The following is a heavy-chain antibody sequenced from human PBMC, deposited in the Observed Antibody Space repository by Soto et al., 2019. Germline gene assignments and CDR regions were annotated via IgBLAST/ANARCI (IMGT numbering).Heavy chain of an antibody. D-gene: IGHD2-2*01. Sequence: SETLSLICTVSGGSISSGDYYWSWIRQPPGKGLEWIGYIYYSGSTYYNPSLKSRVTISVDTYKNQFSLKLSSVTAADTAVYYCARETPAPTSVVVPAASFDYWGQGTLVTVSS. J-gene: IGHJ4*02. CDR3: ARETPAPTSVVVPAASFDY. CDR1: GGSISSGDYY. CDR2: IYYSGST. V-gene: IGHV4-30-4*01.